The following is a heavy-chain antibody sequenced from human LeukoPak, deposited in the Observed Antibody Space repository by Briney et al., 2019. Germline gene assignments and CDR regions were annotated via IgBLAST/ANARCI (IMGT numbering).Heavy chain of an antibody. CDR2: IKQDGSEK. Sequence: PGGSLRLSCAASGFTFNNYWMTWVRQAPGRGLEWVANIKQDGSEKYYVDSVKGRFTISRDNAKNSLYLQMTSLRAEDTAVYYCARDPVIRPVPAAPGYYGMDVWGQGTTVTVSS. CDR1: GFTFNNYW. CDR3: ARDPVIRPVPAAPGYYGMDV. J-gene: IGHJ6*02. D-gene: IGHD2-2*01. V-gene: IGHV3-7*05.